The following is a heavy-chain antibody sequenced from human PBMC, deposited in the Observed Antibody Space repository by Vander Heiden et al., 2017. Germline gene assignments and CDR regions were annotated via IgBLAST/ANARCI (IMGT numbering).Heavy chain of an antibody. CDR1: GFTLSSSA. J-gene: IGHJ3*02. V-gene: IGHV3-23*01. Sequence: EVQLLESGGGLVQPGGSLRLSCPASGFTLSSSAMSWVLQAPGKGLEWVSAISGSGGSTYYADSVKGRFTISRDNSKNTLYLQMNSLRAEDTAVYYCAKDGREQQWAFDIWGQGTMVTVSS. CDR2: ISGSGGST. D-gene: IGHD1-26*01. CDR3: AKDGREQQWAFDI.